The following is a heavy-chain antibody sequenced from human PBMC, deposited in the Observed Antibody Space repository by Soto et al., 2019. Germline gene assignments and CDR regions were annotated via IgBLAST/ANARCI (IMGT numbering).Heavy chain of an antibody. CDR3: AKDPLRYFDWLLSGPWFDP. D-gene: IGHD3-9*01. J-gene: IGHJ5*02. CDR1: GFTFSSYA. V-gene: IGHV3-23*01. Sequence: GGSLRLSCAASGFTFSSYAMSWVRQAPGKGLEWVSAISGSGGSTYYADSVKGRFTISRDNSKNTLYLQMNSLRAEDTAVYYCAKDPLRYFDWLLSGPWFDPWGQGTLVTVSS. CDR2: ISGSGGST.